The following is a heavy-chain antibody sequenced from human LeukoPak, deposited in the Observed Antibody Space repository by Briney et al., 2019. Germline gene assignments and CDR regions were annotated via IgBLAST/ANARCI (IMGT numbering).Heavy chain of an antibody. CDR1: GGSISSSSYY. D-gene: IGHD6-19*01. J-gene: IGHJ4*02. CDR2: IYYSGST. Sequence: TSETLSLACTVSGGSISSSSYYWGWIRQPPGKGREWIGSIYYSGSTYYNPALKSRVTISVDTSKNQFSLKLSSVTAADTAVYYCARRRRIAVAGLGGYFDYWGQGTLVTVSS. V-gene: IGHV4-39*01. CDR3: ARRRRIAVAGLGGYFDY.